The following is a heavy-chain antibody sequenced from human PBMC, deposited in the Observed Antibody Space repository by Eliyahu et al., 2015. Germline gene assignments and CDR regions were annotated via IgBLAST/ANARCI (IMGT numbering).Heavy chain of an antibody. Sequence: VQLVESGGGLVKPGGSLRLSCAXSGFPFSXXXXXWVRQAPGKGLEWVSSISSSSSYIYYADSVKGRFTISRDNAKNSLYLQMNSLRAEDTAVYYCARDGRGSGHGSEWLYWYFDLWGRGTLVTVSS. V-gene: IGHV3-21*01. CDR2: ISSSSSYI. J-gene: IGHJ2*01. D-gene: IGHD5-12*01. CDR1: GFPFSXXX. CDR3: ARDGRGSGHGSEWLYWYFDL.